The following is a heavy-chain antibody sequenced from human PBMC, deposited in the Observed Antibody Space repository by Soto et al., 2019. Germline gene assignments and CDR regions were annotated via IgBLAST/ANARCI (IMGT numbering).Heavy chain of an antibody. CDR3: ARSIVVVTALDY. CDR2: INAGNGNT. CDR1: GHTFTRYA. J-gene: IGHJ4*02. Sequence: QVQLVQSGAEEKKPGASVKVSCKASGHTFTRYAMHWVRQAPGQRLEWMGWINAGNGNTKYSQKFQARITITRDTSASTAYMELSSLRSEDTAVYYCARSIVVVTALDYWGQGTLVTVSS. D-gene: IGHD2-21*02. V-gene: IGHV1-3*05.